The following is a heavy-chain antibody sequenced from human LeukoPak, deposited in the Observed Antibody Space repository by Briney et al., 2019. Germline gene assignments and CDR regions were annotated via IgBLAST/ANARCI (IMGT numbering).Heavy chain of an antibody. CDR2: ISGSGSNT. J-gene: IGHJ3*02. Sequence: GGSLRLSCAASGFTFSSYAMSWVRQAPGKGLEWVSAISGSGSNTYYADSVKGRFTISRDNSQNTLYLQINSLRAEDTAVYYCAKTGDYFDSSGYYRPDAFDIWGRGTMVTVSS. CDR1: GFTFSSYA. V-gene: IGHV3-23*01. D-gene: IGHD3-22*01. CDR3: AKTGDYFDSSGYYRPDAFDI.